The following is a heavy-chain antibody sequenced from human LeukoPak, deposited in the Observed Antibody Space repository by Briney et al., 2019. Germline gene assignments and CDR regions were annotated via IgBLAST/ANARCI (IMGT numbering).Heavy chain of an antibody. CDR2: IWYDGSNK. Sequence: PGGSLRLSCAASGFTFSSYGMPWVRQAPGKGLEWVAVIWYDGSNKYYADSVKGRFTISRDNSKNTLYLQMNSLRAEDTAVYYCARSNYDYVWGSYRPFDYWGQGTLVTVSS. V-gene: IGHV3-33*01. CDR1: GFTFSSYG. J-gene: IGHJ4*02. D-gene: IGHD3-16*02. CDR3: ARSNYDYVWGSYRPFDY.